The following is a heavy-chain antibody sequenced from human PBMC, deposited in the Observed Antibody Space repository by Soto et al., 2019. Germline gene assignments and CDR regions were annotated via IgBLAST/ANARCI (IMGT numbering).Heavy chain of an antibody. Sequence: GASVKVSCKASGYTFTSYDINWVRQATGQGLEWMGWMNPNSGNTGYAQKFQGRVTMTRNTSISTAYMELSSLRSEDTAVYYCARWHGYXTNGVCYKYHYYYGMDVWGQGTTVTVSS. D-gene: IGHD2-8*01. V-gene: IGHV1-8*01. CDR3: ARWHGYXTNGVCYKYHYYYGMDV. CDR1: GYTFTSYD. J-gene: IGHJ6*02. CDR2: MNPNSGNT.